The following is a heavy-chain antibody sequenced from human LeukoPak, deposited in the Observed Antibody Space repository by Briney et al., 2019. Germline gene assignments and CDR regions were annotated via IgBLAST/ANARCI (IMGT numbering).Heavy chain of an antibody. Sequence: SETXSLTCXXSGGSISSYYWSWIRQPAGKGLEWIGRIYTSGSTNYNPSLKSRVTMSVDTSKNQFSLKLSSVTAADTAVYYCARVVHSSSWYGWFDPWGQGTLVTVSS. D-gene: IGHD6-13*01. J-gene: IGHJ5*02. V-gene: IGHV4-4*07. CDR2: IYTSGST. CDR1: GGSISSYY. CDR3: ARVVHSSSWYGWFDP.